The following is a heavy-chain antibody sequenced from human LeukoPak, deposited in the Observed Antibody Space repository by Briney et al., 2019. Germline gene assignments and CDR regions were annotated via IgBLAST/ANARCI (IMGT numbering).Heavy chain of an antibody. D-gene: IGHD1-26*01. Sequence: PGGSLRLSCAASGFTFKNYWMSWVRQAPGKGLEWVAKIKQDGSEKYYVDSVKGRFTISRDNAKNSLYLQMNSLRGEDTAVYYCAREWSYKDDFDMWGQGTMVVVSS. J-gene: IGHJ3*02. CDR2: IKQDGSEK. CDR3: AREWSYKDDFDM. CDR1: GFTFKNYW. V-gene: IGHV3-7*01.